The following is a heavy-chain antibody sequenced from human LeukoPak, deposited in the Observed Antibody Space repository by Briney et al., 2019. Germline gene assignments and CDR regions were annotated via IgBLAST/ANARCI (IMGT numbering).Heavy chain of an antibody. CDR2: INTDGSST. CDR1: GFTFSGYW. J-gene: IGHJ4*02. CDR3: ARQSYYYDSSGYYHDY. D-gene: IGHD3-22*01. Sequence: PWGSLRLSCAASGFTFSGYWMHWVRQVPGKGLLWVSRINTDGSSTTYADSVKGRFTISRDNTKNTLYLQVNSLRAEDTAVYYCARQSYYYDSSGYYHDYWGQGTLITVSS. V-gene: IGHV3-74*01.